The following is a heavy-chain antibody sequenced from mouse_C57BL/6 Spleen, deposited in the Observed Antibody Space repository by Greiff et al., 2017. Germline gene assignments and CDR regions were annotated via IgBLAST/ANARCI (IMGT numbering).Heavy chain of an antibody. J-gene: IGHJ2*01. D-gene: IGHD2-5*01. CDR2: IDPEDGDT. V-gene: IGHV14-1*01. Sequence: EVQLQQSGAELVRPGASVKLSCTASGFNIKDYYMHWVKQRPEQGLEWIGRIDPEDGDTEYAPKFQGKATMTADTSSNTAHLQLSSLTSEDTAVYYRTPAYYSNPYYFDYWGQGTTLTVSS. CDR3: TPAYYSNPYYFDY. CDR1: GFNIKDYY.